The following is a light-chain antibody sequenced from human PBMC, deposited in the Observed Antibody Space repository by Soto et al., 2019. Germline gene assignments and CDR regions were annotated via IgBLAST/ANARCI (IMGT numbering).Light chain of an antibody. J-gene: IGLJ3*02. CDR1: SSDVGGYNH. Sequence: QSAQTQPASVSGSPGQSITIACTGTSSDVGGYNHVSWYQVHPGKAPRLVIYDVSIRPPAVSDRFSGSTSGNTASLTISGLQAEDEADYYCSSYTATRTVVFGGGTKLTVL. CDR3: SSYTATRTVV. CDR2: DVS. V-gene: IGLV2-14*03.